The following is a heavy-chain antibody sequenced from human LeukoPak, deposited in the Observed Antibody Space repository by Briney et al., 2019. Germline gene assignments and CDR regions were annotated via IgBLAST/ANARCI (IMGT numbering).Heavy chain of an antibody. V-gene: IGHV1-69*05. Sequence: ASVKVSCKASGGTFSSYAISWVRQAPGQGLEWMGGIIPIFGTANYAQKFQGRVTITTGESTSTAYMELSSLRSEDTAVYYCAREGYGGPHDAFDIRGQGTMVTVSS. CDR1: GGTFSSYA. D-gene: IGHD4-23*01. CDR3: AREGYGGPHDAFDI. J-gene: IGHJ3*02. CDR2: IIPIFGTA.